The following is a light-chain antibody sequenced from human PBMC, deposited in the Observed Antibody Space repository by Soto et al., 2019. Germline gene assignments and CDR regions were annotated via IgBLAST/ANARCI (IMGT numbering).Light chain of an antibody. CDR2: KAY. CDR3: QQDNRNPLN. Sequence: DIQMTQSPSTLSASVGDRVTITCRASQSVSTWLAWYQQKPGKVPKLLIYKAYSLESGVPSRFSGSGSGTEFTLTISSLQPDDFATYYCQQDNRNPLNFGGGTKVEIK. CDR1: QSVSTW. J-gene: IGKJ4*01. V-gene: IGKV1-5*03.